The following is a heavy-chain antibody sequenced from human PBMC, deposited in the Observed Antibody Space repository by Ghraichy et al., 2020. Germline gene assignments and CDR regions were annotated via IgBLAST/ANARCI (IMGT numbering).Heavy chain of an antibody. J-gene: IGHJ4*02. CDR3: AKDMTLADRGVLGN. Sequence: GGSLRLSCAVSGFTIGDYAMHWVRRVPGKGLVGGSLNNWAGAATYYADSVKGRFTVSRDNTKNSLYLNMKNLKSEDTALYYCAKDMTLADRGVLGNWGQGTLVTVSS. CDR1: GFTIGDYA. V-gene: IGHV3-43*01. CDR2: NNWAGAAT. D-gene: IGHD3-10*01.